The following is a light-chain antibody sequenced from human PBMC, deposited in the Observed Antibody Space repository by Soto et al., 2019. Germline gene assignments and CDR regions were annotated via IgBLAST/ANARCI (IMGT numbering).Light chain of an antibody. CDR1: SSDVGGYNS. J-gene: IGLJ1*01. CDR2: DVS. CDR3: CSYTSGSSLYV. V-gene: IGLV2-14*01. Sequence: QSALTQPASVSGSPGQSITISCTGTSSDVGGYNSVSWYQQHPGKAPKLMIYDVSSRPSGVSNRFSGSKSGNTASLTISGLQAEDEGDYYCCSYTSGSSLYVFGTGTKLTVL.